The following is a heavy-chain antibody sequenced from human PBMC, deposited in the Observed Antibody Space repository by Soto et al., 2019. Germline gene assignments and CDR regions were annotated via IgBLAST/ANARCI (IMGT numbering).Heavy chain of an antibody. CDR2: INHSGST. CDR1: GGSFSGYY. D-gene: IGHD2-21*02. CDR3: ARTATWRYYLDY. Sequence: PSETLSLTCAVYGGSFSGYYWSWIRQPPGKGLEWIGEINHSGSTNYNTSLKSRVTLSVDTSKNQFSLKLSSVTAADTAVYYCARTATWRYYLDYWGQGTLVTVSS. V-gene: IGHV4-34*01. J-gene: IGHJ4*02.